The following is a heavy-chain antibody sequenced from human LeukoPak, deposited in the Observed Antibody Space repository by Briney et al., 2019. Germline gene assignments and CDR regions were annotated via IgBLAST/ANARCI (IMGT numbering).Heavy chain of an antibody. D-gene: IGHD6-19*01. CDR1: GGSFSDYF. CDR2: INHSGST. CDR3: ACSGWYISVNYYYYMDV. V-gene: IGHV4-34*01. Sequence: PSETLSLTCAVYGGSFSDYFWSWIRQPPGKWLEWIGEINHSGSTKYTPSLRSRVTISVDTSKNQFSLKLSSVTAADTAVYYCACSGWYISVNYYYYMDVWGNGTTVTISS. J-gene: IGHJ6*03.